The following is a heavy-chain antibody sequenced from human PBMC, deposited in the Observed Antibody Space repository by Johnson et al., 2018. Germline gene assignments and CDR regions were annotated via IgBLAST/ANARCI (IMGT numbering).Heavy chain of an antibody. J-gene: IGHJ6*02. Sequence: QVQLQQWGAGLLKPSETLSLTCAVDGGPFSSYYWSWIRQPPGKGLEWIGEVNHGGSANDNPSLKSRVTISIDTSKRQVSRKVKDVTAADTAVDYWARGRGHEFSGLGHSHYAVEVWGQGTTVTVSS. V-gene: IGHV4-34*01. CDR3: ARGRGHEFSGLGHSHYAVEV. D-gene: IGHD3-22*01. CDR1: GGPFSSYY. CDR2: VNHGGSA.